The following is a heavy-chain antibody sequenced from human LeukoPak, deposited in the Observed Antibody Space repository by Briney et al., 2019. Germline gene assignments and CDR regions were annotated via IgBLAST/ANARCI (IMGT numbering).Heavy chain of an antibody. D-gene: IGHD3-22*01. CDR3: ARDWTQDYYDSSGLIGY. CDR1: GFTFSSYA. V-gene: IGHV3-64*01. CDR2: ISSNGGST. J-gene: IGHJ4*02. Sequence: GGSLRLSCAASGFTFSSYAMHWVRQAPGKGLEYVSAISSNGGSTYYANSVKGRFTISRDNSKNTLYLQMGSLRAEDMAVYYCARDWTQDYYDSSGLIGYWGQGTLVTVSS.